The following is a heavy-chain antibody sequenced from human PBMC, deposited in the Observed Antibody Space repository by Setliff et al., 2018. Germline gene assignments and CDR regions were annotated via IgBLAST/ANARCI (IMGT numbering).Heavy chain of an antibody. J-gene: IGHJ6*02. CDR1: GFTFNTYA. V-gene: IGHV3-48*04. Sequence: GGSLRLSCAASGFTFNTYAMSWVRQAPGKGLEWLSKISGDGITIFYADSVRGRFTISRDNAKNSVFLQMNSLRADDTAVYYCARDGVYYAMDVWGQGTTVTVSS. CDR2: ISGDGITI. CDR3: ARDGVYYAMDV.